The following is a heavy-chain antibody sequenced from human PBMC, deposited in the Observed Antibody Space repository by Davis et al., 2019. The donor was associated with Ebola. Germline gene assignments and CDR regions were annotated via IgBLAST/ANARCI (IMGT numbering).Heavy chain of an antibody. V-gene: IGHV1-8*01. CDR2: MNPNSGNT. D-gene: IGHD3-3*01. CDR1: GYTFTSYD. CDR3: ARVIGYDFWSNHFRWFDP. J-gene: IGHJ5*02. Sequence: ASVKVSCKASGYTFTSYDINWVRQATGQGLEWMGWMNPNSGNTGYAQKFQGRVTMTRNTSISTAYMELSSLRSEDTAVYYCARVIGYDFWSNHFRWFDPWGQGTLVTVSS.